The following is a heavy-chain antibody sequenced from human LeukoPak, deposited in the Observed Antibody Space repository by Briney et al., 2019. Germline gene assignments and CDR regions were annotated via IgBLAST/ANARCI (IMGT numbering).Heavy chain of an antibody. CDR1: GYTFTSYD. D-gene: IGHD6-19*01. CDR2: MNPNSGNT. Sequence: ASVKVSCKASGYTFTSYDINWVRQATGQGLEWMGWMNPNSGNTGYAQKFQGRVTMTRNTSISTAYMELSSLRSEDTAVYYCATKIAVAVYYFDYWGQGTLVTVSS. CDR3: ATKIAVAVYYFDY. V-gene: IGHV1-8*02. J-gene: IGHJ4*02.